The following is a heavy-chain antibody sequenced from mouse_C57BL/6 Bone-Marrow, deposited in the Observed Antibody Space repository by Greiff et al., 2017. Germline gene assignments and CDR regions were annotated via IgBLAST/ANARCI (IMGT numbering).Heavy chain of an antibody. Sequence: VQGVESGPGLVQPSQSLSITCTVSGFSLTSYGVHWVRQSPGTGLEWLGVIWSGGSTDYNAAFISRLSISKDNSKSQVFFKMNSLQADDTAIYYCASIYDGYGFAYWGQGTLVTVSA. D-gene: IGHD2-3*01. CDR1: GFSLTSYG. CDR3: ASIYDGYGFAY. V-gene: IGHV2-2*01. J-gene: IGHJ3*01. CDR2: IWSGGST.